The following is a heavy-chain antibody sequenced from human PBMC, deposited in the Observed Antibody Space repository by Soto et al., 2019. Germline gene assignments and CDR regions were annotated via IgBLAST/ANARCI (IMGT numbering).Heavy chain of an antibody. CDR2: LYWDDNK. CDR1: GFSLSTPGAG. J-gene: IGHJ5*02. Sequence: QITLKDSGPTVVKPTQTLTLTCTFSGFSLSTPGAGVGWIRKPPGKALEWLTLLYWDDNKRYRPSLRNRLNITKDTSRNQVVLKMYNMDAVDTGTYFYVSESSPQWFDPWGQGILVIVSS. V-gene: IGHV2-5*04. CDR3: VSESSPQWFDP. D-gene: IGHD3-10*01.